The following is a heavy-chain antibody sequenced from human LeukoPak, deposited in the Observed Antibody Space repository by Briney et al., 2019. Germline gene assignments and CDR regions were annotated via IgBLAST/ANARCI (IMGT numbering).Heavy chain of an antibody. V-gene: IGHV3-23*01. CDR1: GFTFSSYP. J-gene: IGHJ5*02. CDR3: AKGHSYSGYA. CDR2: ISGSGGST. Sequence: GGSLRLSCAASGFTFSSYPMSWVRQAPGRGLEWVSAISGSGGSTHYADSVKGWFTISRDNSKNTLYLQMNSLRAEDTAVYYCAKGHSYSGYAWGQGTLVTVSS. D-gene: IGHD5-12*01.